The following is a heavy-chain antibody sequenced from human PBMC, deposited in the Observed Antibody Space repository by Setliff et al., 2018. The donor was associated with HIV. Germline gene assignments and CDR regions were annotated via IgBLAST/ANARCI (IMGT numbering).Heavy chain of an antibody. CDR3: ARVFYYSSGSYSLDY. CDR2: IIPIFGTA. CDR1: GDTFSNYA. J-gene: IGHJ4*01. D-gene: IGHD3-10*01. V-gene: IGHV1-69*06. Sequence: SVKVSCKASGDTFSNYAISWVRQAPGQGLEWMGGIIPIFGTANYAQKFEGRVTITADKSTSTAYMEVNSLRFEDTAVYYCARVFYYSSGSYSLDYWGQETLGTVSS.